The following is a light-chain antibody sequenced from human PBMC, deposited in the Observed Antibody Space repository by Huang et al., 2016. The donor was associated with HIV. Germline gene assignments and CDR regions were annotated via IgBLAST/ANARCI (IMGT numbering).Light chain of an antibody. CDR3: LQTNSFPYT. Sequence: DIQMTQSPSSVTASVGDRVTITCRASQGIDSWLAWYQQRPGKAPKVLIYAASSLQGGFPSRFSGSGSGTDFSLTINTLQPEDFATYYCLQTNSFPYTFGQGTNLEIK. CDR2: AAS. J-gene: IGKJ2*01. CDR1: QGIDSW. V-gene: IGKV1D-12*01.